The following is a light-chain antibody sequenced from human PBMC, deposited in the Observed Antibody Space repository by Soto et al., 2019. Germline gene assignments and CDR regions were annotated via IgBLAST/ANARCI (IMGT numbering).Light chain of an antibody. CDR2: GAS. CDR3: QHYSSSLFT. V-gene: IGKV3-20*01. Sequence: EIVLAQSPGTLSLSLGERATLSCRASQSVSSTYLAWYQQKPGQAPRLLIYGASSRATGIPYRFSGSGSGTDFTLTISGLEPEDFAVYYCQHYSSSLFTFGPGTKVDIK. CDR1: QSVSSTY. J-gene: IGKJ3*01.